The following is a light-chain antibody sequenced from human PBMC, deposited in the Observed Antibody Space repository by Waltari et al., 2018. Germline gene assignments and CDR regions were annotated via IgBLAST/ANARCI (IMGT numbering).Light chain of an antibody. V-gene: IGKV3-15*01. J-gene: IGKJ2*01. Sequence: EIVMTQSPATLSVSPGERATLSCRASQSVSSNLAWYQQKPGQAPRLLMHGASNRATGIPARFSGSGSGTEFTLTISSMQSEDFAVYYCQQYNYYYTFGQGTKLEIK. CDR3: QQYNYYYT. CDR2: GAS. CDR1: QSVSSN.